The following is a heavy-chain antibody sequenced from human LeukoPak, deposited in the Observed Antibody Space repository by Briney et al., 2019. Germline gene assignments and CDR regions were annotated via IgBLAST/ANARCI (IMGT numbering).Heavy chain of an antibody. J-gene: IGHJ4*02. V-gene: IGHV4-34*01. Sequence: SETLSLTCAVYGGSFSGYYWSWIRQPPGKGLEWIGEINHSGSTNYNPSLKSRVTISVDTSKNQFSLKLSSVTAADTAVYYCARGRRQYSGSYVYRGQGTLVTVSS. CDR2: INHSGST. CDR3: ARGRRQYSGSYVY. CDR1: GGSFSGYY. D-gene: IGHD1-26*01.